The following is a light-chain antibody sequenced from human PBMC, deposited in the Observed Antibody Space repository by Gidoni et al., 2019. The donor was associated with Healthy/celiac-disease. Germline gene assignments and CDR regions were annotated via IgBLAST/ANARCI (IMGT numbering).Light chain of an antibody. J-gene: IGKJ4*01. Sequence: EIVLTQSPATLSLSPGERATLSCRASQSVSSYLAWYQQKPGQAPRLLIYDASNRATGIPARVSGSGSGTDFTLTISILEPEDFAVYYCQQRSNWPPLTFGGGTKVEIK. V-gene: IGKV3-11*01. CDR1: QSVSSY. CDR3: QQRSNWPPLT. CDR2: DAS.